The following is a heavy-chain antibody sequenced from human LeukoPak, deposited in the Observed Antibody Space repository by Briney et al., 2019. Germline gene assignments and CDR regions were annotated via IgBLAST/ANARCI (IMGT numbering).Heavy chain of an antibody. CDR2: INYSGNT. CDR3: ASFSWGSGSYNQEAIWSWFDP. J-gene: IGHJ5*02. V-gene: IGHV4-59*08. CDR1: GGSISAYY. D-gene: IGHD3-10*01. Sequence: PSETLSLTCTVSGGSISAYYWSWIRQPPGKGLEWIGYINYSGNTNYNPSLKSRVTISVDTSKNQFSLKLSSVIAADTAVYYCASFSWGSGSYNQEAIWSWFDPWGQGTLVIVSS.